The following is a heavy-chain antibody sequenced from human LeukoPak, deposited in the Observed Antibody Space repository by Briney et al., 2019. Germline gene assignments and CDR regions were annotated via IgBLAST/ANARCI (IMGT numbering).Heavy chain of an antibody. V-gene: IGHV4-39*01. Sequence: SETLSPTCTVPGGSISGSSYYWSWVRQLPGKGLEWIGKIWYTVNTYYISSVKSRHTISVDTSKNQFSLRLSSVTAADTALYYCARLFDSWGQGILVTVSS. CDR3: ARLFDS. CDR1: GGSISGSSYY. CDR2: IWYTVNT. J-gene: IGHJ4*02.